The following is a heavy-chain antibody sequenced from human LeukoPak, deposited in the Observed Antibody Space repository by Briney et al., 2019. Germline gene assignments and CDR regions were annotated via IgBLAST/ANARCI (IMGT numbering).Heavy chain of an antibody. D-gene: IGHD3-10*01. CDR3: ARVPLTHGSGSFYYYYGMDV. J-gene: IGHJ6*02. Sequence: SETLSLTCTVSGGSISSGDYYWSWIRQPPGKGLEWIGYIYYSGSTNYNPSLKSRVTISVDTSKNQFSLKLSSVTAADTAVYYCARVPLTHGSGSFYYYYGMDVWGQGTTVTVSS. CDR1: GGSISSGDYY. CDR2: IYYSGST. V-gene: IGHV4-61*08.